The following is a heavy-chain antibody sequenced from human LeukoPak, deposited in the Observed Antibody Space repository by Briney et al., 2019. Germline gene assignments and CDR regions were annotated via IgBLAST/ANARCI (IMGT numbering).Heavy chain of an antibody. D-gene: IGHD3-16*01. CDR2: ISAYNGNT. J-gene: IGHJ5*02. V-gene: IGHV1-18*01. CDR3: ARDQYYDSKGWFDP. Sequence: ASVKVSCKASGYTFTSYGISWVRQAPGQGLEWMGWISAYNGNTNYAQKLQGRVTITTDTSTSTVYMELRSLRSDDTAVYYCARDQYYDSKGWFDPWGQGTLVTVYS. CDR1: GYTFTSYG.